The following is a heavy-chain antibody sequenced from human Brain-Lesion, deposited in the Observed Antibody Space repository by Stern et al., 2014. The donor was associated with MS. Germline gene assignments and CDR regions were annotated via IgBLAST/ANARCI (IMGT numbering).Heavy chain of an antibody. J-gene: IGHJ6*02. V-gene: IGHV1-2*02. CDR1: GYIFTGYY. D-gene: IGHD3-3*01. CDR2: INPKSSST. CDR3: ARDQRGITIFGVVTDYYYLGMDV. Sequence: VQLVESGAEVKKPGASVKVSCTTSGYIFTGYYIHWVRQAPGQGLEWMSWINPKSSSTNYAQKLQGRVTMSRDTSISTAYVELSSLTSDDTAVYYCARDQRGITIFGVVTDYYYLGMDVWGQGTTVTVSS.